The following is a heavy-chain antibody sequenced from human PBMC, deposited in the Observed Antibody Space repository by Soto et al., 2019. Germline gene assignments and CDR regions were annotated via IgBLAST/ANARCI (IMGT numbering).Heavy chain of an antibody. CDR2: ISGSGGST. CDR1: GFTFSSYA. CDR3: AKDGGPRVGIAGDDY. Sequence: PGGSLRLSCAASGFTFSSYAMSWVRQAPGKGLEWVSAISGSGGSTYYADSVKGRFTISRDNSKNTLYLQMNSLRAEDTAVYCCAKDGGPRVGIAGDDYWGQGTLVTVSS. D-gene: IGHD6-13*01. J-gene: IGHJ4*02. V-gene: IGHV3-23*01.